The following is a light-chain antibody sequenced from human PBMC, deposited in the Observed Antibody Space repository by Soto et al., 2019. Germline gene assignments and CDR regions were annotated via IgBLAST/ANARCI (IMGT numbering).Light chain of an antibody. Sequence: EIVLTQSPGTLSLSPGERATLSCRASQSVGSSFLAWYQQRRGQAPRLLIYGASSRATGIPDRFSGSGSGTAFTLTISRLEPEDFAVYYCQQYAGSSPTLGQGSKVEI. J-gene: IGKJ1*01. CDR1: QSVGSSF. CDR2: GAS. V-gene: IGKV3-20*01. CDR3: QQYAGSSPT.